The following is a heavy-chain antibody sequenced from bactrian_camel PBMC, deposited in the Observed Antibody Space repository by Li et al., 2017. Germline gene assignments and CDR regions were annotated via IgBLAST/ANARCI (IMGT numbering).Heavy chain of an antibody. D-gene: IGHD5*01. J-gene: IGHJ4*01. V-gene: IGHV3S6*01. Sequence: VQLVESGGGSVQAGGSLRLSCAASGFTFSMSSIIWVRQAPGKGLEWVSSISSDGSWTNYADPVKGRFTIARDNAKNTLYLRMNSLKIEDTAVYYCAADGCGTGCYTGVGGNYWGHGTQVTVS. CDR3: AADGCGTGCYTGVGGNY. CDR1: GFTFSMSS. CDR2: ISSDGSWT.